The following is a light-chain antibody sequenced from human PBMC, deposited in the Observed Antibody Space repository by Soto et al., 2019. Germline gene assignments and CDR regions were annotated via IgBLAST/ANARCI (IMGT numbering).Light chain of an antibody. CDR3: QQYNSWLWT. CDR1: QSVSSSY. CDR2: GAS. V-gene: IGKV3D-15*01. J-gene: IGKJ1*01. Sequence: EIVMTQSPATLSVSPGEGATLSCRASQSVSSSYLAWYQQKPGQAPRLLIYGASSRATGIPDRFSGSGSGTEFTLTISSLQSEDSAVYYCQQYNSWLWTFGQGTKV.